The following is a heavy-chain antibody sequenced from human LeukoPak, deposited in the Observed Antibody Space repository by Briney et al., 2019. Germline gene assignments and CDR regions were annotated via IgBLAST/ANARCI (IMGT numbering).Heavy chain of an antibody. Sequence: GASVKVSCKASGYTFTSYGISWVRQAPGQGREWMGWISAYNGNTNYAQKLQSRVTMTTVTSTSTAYMELRSLRSEDTAVYYCARDSGSVRYYYDSSGYYDAFDIWGQGTMVTVSS. CDR2: ISAYNGNT. CDR1: GYTFTSYG. J-gene: IGHJ3*02. CDR3: ARDSGSVRYYYDSSGYYDAFDI. V-gene: IGHV1-18*01. D-gene: IGHD3-22*01.